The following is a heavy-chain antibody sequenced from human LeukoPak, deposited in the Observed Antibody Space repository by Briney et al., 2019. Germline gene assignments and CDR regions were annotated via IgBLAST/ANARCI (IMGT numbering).Heavy chain of an antibody. CDR2: ISYSGYT. Sequence: PSVTLSLTCTVSGGSIRSYYWSWIRQAPGKGLEWIGFISYSGYTSYSPSLKSRVAISVDPSKSQFSLRLSSMTAADTAIYYCARGRNDNGGMFFDSWAQGTLVTVSS. V-gene: IGHV4-59*01. CDR3: ARGRNDNGGMFFDS. D-gene: IGHD4-23*01. CDR1: GGSIRSYY. J-gene: IGHJ4*02.